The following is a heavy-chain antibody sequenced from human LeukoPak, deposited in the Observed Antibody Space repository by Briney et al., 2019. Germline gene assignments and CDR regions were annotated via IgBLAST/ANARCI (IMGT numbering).Heavy chain of an antibody. D-gene: IGHD1-7*01. CDR2: ISYDGSNK. V-gene: IGHV3-30*03. Sequence: GRSLRLSCAASGFTFSSYGMHWVRQAPGKGLEWVAVISYDGSNKYYADSVKGRFTISRDNSKNTLYLEMNSLRAEDTAVYYCARGATNYHADYWGQGTLVTVSS. J-gene: IGHJ4*02. CDR3: ARGATNYHADY. CDR1: GFTFSSYG.